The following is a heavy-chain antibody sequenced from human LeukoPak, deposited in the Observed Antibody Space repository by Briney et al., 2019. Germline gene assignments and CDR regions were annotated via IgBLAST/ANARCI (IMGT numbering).Heavy chain of an antibody. V-gene: IGHV4-61*02. J-gene: IGHJ6*03. Sequence: PSETLSLTCTVSGGSISSGSYYWSWIRQPAGKGLEWIGRIYTGGSTNYNPSLKSRVTISVDTSKNQFSLKLSSVTAADTAVYYCAKRHRVVVTQRLEYYYYYYMDVWGKGTTVTVSS. CDR1: GGSISSGSYY. CDR2: IYTGGST. D-gene: IGHD3-22*01. CDR3: AKRHRVVVTQRLEYYYYYYMDV.